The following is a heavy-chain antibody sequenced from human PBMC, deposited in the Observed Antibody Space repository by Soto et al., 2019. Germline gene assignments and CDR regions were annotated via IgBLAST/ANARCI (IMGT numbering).Heavy chain of an antibody. CDR1: GYTFTSYA. Sequence: GAPVKVSCKASGYTFTSYAMHWLRQAPGQRLEWMGWINAGNGNTKYSQKFQGRVTITRDTSASTAYMELSSLRSEDTAVYYCARDPNSYYDFWSGYPTPFDYWGQGTLVTVSS. J-gene: IGHJ4*02. CDR3: ARDPNSYYDFWSGYPTPFDY. D-gene: IGHD3-3*01. V-gene: IGHV1-3*01. CDR2: INAGNGNT.